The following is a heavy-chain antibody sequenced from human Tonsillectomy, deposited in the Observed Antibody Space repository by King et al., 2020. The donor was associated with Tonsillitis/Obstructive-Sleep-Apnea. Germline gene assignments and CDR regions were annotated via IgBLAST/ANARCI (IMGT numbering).Heavy chain of an antibody. Sequence: LQLQESGPGLVKPSETLSLTCTVSGGSISGYYWSWIRQPPGKGLECIGYIYYSGGTNYNPSLKSRVTISVDTSKNQFSLNLSSVTAADTAVYYCAREGAVMNVFDIWGQGTMVTVSS. CDR3: AREGAVMNVFDI. CDR2: IYYSGGT. CDR1: GGSISGYY. D-gene: IGHD2-8*01. J-gene: IGHJ3*02. V-gene: IGHV4-59*01.